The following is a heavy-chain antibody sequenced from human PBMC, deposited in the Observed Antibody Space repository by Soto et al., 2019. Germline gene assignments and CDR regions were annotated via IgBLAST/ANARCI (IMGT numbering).Heavy chain of an antibody. J-gene: IGHJ4*02. CDR1: GFTFTDHA. CDR2: TSNNGDRT. CDR3: ARPPLYSNGGYFDS. Sequence: VGSLRLSCAVSGFTFTDHAMTWVRQAPGKGLEWVSTTSNNGDRTFYADSVKGRFTVSTDRTNNTLYLQMNSLRADDTAVYFCARPPLYSNGGYFDSWGQGTLVTVSS. V-gene: IGHV3-23*01. D-gene: IGHD6-19*01.